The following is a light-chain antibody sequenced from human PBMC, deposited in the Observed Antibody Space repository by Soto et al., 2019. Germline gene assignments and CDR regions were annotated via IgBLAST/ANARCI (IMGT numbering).Light chain of an antibody. CDR2: DAS. CDR3: QQYDNLPPFP. Sequence: DIQMTQSPSSLSASVGDRVTITCQASQDISNFLNWYQQKPGTAPKLLIYDASNLETGVPSRFSGSGSGTDFTFTISSLQPEDIATNYCQQYDNLPPFPFGPGTKVDIK. V-gene: IGKV1-33*01. CDR1: QDISNF. J-gene: IGKJ3*01.